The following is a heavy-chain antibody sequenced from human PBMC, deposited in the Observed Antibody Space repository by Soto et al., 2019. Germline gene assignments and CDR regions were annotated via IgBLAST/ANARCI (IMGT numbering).Heavy chain of an antibody. Sequence: SETLSLTCTVSGGSISSGGYYWSWIRQHPGKGLEWIGYIYYSGSTNYNPSLKSRVTISVDTSKNQFSLKLSSVTAADTAVYYCARDRAYNWNYYYYYGMDVWGQGTTVTVSS. J-gene: IGHJ6*02. D-gene: IGHD1-20*01. CDR3: ARDRAYNWNYYYYYGMDV. V-gene: IGHV4-61*08. CDR2: IYYSGST. CDR1: GGSISSGGYY.